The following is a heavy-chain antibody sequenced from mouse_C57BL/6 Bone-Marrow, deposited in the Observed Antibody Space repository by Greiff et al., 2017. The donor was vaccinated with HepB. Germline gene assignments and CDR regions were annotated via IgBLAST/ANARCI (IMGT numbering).Heavy chain of an antibody. V-gene: IGHV1-54*01. J-gene: IGHJ1*03. Sequence: VQLQQSGAELVRPGTSVKVSCKASGYSFTNYLIEWVKQRPGQGLEWIGVINPGSGGTNYNEKFKGKATLTADKSSSTAYMQLSSLTSEDSAVYFCARPGYFDVWGTATTVTVSS. CDR3: ARPGYFDV. CDR2: INPGSGGT. CDR1: GYSFTNYL.